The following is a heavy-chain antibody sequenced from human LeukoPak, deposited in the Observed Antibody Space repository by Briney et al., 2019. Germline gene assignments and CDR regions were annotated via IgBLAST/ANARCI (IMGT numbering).Heavy chain of an antibody. CDR1: GFTFSNYG. J-gene: IGHJ4*02. Sequence: PGGSLRLSCAASGFTFSNYGMHWVRQAQGKGLEWVAFSRSDAKGEYYADSVKGRFTISRDNSKNTLYLQMNSLRPGDSALYYCARDFWSGYYAGYWGRGALVTVSS. CDR3: ARDFWSGYYAGY. CDR2: SRSDAKGE. V-gene: IGHV3-30*02. D-gene: IGHD3-3*01.